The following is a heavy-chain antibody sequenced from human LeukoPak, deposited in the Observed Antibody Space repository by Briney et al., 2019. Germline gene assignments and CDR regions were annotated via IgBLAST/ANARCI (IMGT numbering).Heavy chain of an antibody. Sequence: GGSLRHSCEASGFTFSSTHMVWVRQAPGKGLEWVSVTYTGGNSYYAGSVQGRFIISRDISKNTLYLQMNNLRAEDSALYYCARGGRGSAAVVAPRSFDIWGQGTMVTVSS. CDR1: GFTFSSTH. V-gene: IGHV3-53*01. J-gene: IGHJ3*02. CDR3: ARGGRGSAAVVAPRSFDI. CDR2: TYTGGNS. D-gene: IGHD3-22*01.